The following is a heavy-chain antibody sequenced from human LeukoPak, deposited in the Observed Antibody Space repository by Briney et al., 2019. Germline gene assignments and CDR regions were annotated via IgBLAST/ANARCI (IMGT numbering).Heavy chain of an antibody. J-gene: IGHJ6*02. CDR1: GYTFINFA. V-gene: IGHV1-18*01. Sequence: ASVKVSCKASGYTFINFAINWGRQAPGQRPEWMGWINAGNGNTNYAQKLQGRVTMTTDTSTSTAYMELRSLRSDDTAVYYCARDYYYDYYGMDVWGQGTTVTVSS. CDR3: ARDYYYDYYGMDV. CDR2: INAGNGNT.